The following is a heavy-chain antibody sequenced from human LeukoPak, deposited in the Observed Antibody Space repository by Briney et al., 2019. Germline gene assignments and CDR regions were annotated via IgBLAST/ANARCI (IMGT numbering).Heavy chain of an antibody. V-gene: IGHV4-59*12. CDR3: ARGRGSSMLPYYYYYMDV. D-gene: IGHD6-13*01. CDR1: GGSISSYY. J-gene: IGHJ6*03. Sequence: SETLSLTCTVSGGSISSYYWSWIRQPPGKGLEWIGYIYYSGSTNYNPSLKSRVTISVDTSKNQFSLKLSSVTAADTAVYYCARGRGSSMLPYYYYYMDVWGKGTTVTVSS. CDR2: IYYSGST.